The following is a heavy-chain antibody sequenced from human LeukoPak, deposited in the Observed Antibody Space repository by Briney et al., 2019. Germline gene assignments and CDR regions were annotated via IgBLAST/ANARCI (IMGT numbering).Heavy chain of an antibody. CDR3: ARQAPGYYGSGLDY. CDR2: IYNSGKT. J-gene: IGHJ4*02. CDR1: GGSISSHTYY. Sequence: SETLSLTCTVSGGSISSHTYYWGWIRQAPGKGLEWIGSIYNSGKTYYNPSLKSRVTISVDTSKNQFSLKLNSVTAADTAVYYCARQAPGYYGSGLDYWGQGTLVTVSS. D-gene: IGHD3-10*01. V-gene: IGHV4-39*01.